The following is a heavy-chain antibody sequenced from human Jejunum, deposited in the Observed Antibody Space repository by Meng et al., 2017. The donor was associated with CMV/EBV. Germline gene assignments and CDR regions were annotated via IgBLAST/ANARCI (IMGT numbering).Heavy chain of an antibody. V-gene: IGHV3-7*04. CDR3: ARVAAAGRGMDV. D-gene: IGHD6-13*01. Sequence: AASGFTFSSHWMTWVRQAPGKGLGWVANITQDGSQKNYVDSVKGRFTISRDNAKNSLFLQMNSLRAEDTAVYYCARVAAAGRGMDVWGQGTTVTVSS. CDR2: ITQDGSQK. CDR1: GFTFSSHW. J-gene: IGHJ6*02.